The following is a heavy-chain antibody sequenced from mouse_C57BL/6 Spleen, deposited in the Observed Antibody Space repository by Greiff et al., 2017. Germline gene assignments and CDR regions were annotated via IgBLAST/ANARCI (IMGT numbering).Heavy chain of an antibody. V-gene: IGHV1-69*01. CDR2: IDPSDSYT. Sequence: VQLQQPGAELVMPGASVKLSCKASGYTFTSYWMHWVKQRPGQGLEWIGEIDPSDSYTNYNQKFKGKSNLTVDKSSSTAYMQLSSLTSEDSAVYYCARSYYYGSSGGYFDVWGTGTTVTVSS. J-gene: IGHJ1*03. CDR3: ARSYYYGSSGGYFDV. D-gene: IGHD1-1*01. CDR1: GYTFTSYW.